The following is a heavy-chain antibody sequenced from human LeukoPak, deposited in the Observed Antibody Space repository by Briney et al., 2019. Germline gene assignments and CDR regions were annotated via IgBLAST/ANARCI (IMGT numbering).Heavy chain of an antibody. J-gene: IGHJ4*02. D-gene: IGHD6-13*01. CDR3: AREGVAGTGLDY. V-gene: IGHV1-2*02. CDR2: INPNSGGT. CDR1: GYTFTGYY. Sequence: ASVKVSCKASGYTFTGYYMHWVRQAPGQGLEWMGWINPNSGGTNYAQKFQGRITMTRDTSTVYMELSSLRSEDTAVYYCAREGVAGTGLDYWGQGTLVTVSS.